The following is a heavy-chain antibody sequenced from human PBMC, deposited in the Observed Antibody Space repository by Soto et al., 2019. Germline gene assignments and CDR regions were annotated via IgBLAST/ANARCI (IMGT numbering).Heavy chain of an antibody. CDR3: ERAGYCSGGTCFHGNCDY. CDR1: GYTFTTYY. Sequence: QVQLVQSGAEVKRPGASVKVSCKASGYTFTTYYMHWVRQAPGQGLEWLGIINPNGGSTTYAQKFKGRVTMTRDTATSTVYLELGSLRSEDTAVYYCERAGYCSGGTCFHGNCDYWGQGTLVTVSA. J-gene: IGHJ4*02. V-gene: IGHV1-46*01. CDR2: INPNGGST. D-gene: IGHD2-15*01.